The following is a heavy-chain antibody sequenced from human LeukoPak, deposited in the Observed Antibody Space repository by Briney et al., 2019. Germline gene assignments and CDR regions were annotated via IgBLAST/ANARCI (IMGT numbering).Heavy chain of an antibody. CDR1: GGTFSSYA. CDR3: AREAPYFDWLFGWFDP. CDR2: IIPIFGTA. V-gene: IGHV1-69*05. J-gene: IGHJ5*02. Sequence: SVNVSCKASGGTFSSYAISWVRQAPGQGLEWMGGIIPIFGTANYAQKFQGRVTITTDESTSTAYMELSSLRSEDTAVYYCAREAPYFDWLFGWFDPWGQGTLVTVSS. D-gene: IGHD3-9*01.